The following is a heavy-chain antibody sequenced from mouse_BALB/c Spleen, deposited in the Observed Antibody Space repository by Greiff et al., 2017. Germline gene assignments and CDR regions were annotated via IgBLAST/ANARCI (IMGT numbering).Heavy chain of an antibody. CDR3: ASQPGGSYWYFDV. J-gene: IGHJ1*01. D-gene: IGHD1-1*01. V-gene: IGHV5-6-5*01. Sequence: EVQGVESGGGLVKPGGSLKLSCAASGFTFSSYAMSWVRQTPEKRLEWVASISSGGSTYYPDSVKGRFTISRDNARNILYLPMSSLRAEDTAMYYCASQPGGSYWYFDVWGAGTTVTVSS. CDR1: GFTFSSYA. CDR2: ISSGGST.